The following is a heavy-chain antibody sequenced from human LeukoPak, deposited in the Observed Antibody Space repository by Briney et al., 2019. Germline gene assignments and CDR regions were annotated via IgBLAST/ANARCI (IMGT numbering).Heavy chain of an antibody. Sequence: SETLSLTCTVSGGSISSYYWSWIRQPPGKGLEWIGYIYYSGSTNYNPSLKSRVTISVDTSKNQFSLKLSSVTAADTAVYYCARGTIAAAGSDYWGQGTLVTVSS. CDR1: GGSISSYY. CDR3: ARGTIAAAGSDY. V-gene: IGHV4-59*01. CDR2: IYYSGST. D-gene: IGHD6-13*01. J-gene: IGHJ4*02.